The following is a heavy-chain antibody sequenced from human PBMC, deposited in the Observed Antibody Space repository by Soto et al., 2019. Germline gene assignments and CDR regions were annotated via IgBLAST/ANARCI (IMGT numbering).Heavy chain of an antibody. CDR1: GYTFPNYC. CDR2: IFPGDSDT. CDR3: AAGYTTGTYAFDR. D-gene: IGHD2-8*02. J-gene: IGHJ6*03. Sequence: GESRNIYCKASGYTFPNYCIGLVRQMPGKGLELMGMIFPGDSDTKNSPSLQGQITMSVDKSDSSAYLQWRSLKASNTAMYYCAAGYTTGTYAFDRWGKGIMVTV. V-gene: IGHV5-51*01.